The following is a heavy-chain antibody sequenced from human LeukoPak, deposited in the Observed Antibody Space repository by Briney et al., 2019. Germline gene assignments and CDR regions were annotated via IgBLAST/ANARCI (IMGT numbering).Heavy chain of an antibody. CDR2: AYHSGST. Sequence: SETLSLTCAVSGGSISSSYWWSWVRQPPGKGLEWIGEAYHSGSTNYYPSLKSRVTISIEKSKNQFSLKLSSVTAADTAVYYCARTEQEGSSWYMRHYYYYMDVWGKGTTVTVSS. CDR3: ARTEQEGSSWYMRHYYYYMDV. V-gene: IGHV4-4*02. CDR1: GGSISSSYW. J-gene: IGHJ6*03. D-gene: IGHD6-13*01.